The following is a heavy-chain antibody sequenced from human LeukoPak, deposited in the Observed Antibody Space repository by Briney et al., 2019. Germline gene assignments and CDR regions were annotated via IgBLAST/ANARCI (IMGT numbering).Heavy chain of an antibody. CDR2: ISYDGSNK. CDR3: ARDRRIQLRSPNFDY. V-gene: IGHV3-30-3*01. CDR1: RFTFSSYA. D-gene: IGHD5-18*01. Sequence: GGSLRLSCAASRFTFSSYAMHWVRQAPGKGLEWVAIISYDGSNKYNADSVKGRFTISRDNSKNTLYLQMNSLRTEDTAVYYCARDRRIQLRSPNFDYWGQGTLVTVSS. J-gene: IGHJ4*02.